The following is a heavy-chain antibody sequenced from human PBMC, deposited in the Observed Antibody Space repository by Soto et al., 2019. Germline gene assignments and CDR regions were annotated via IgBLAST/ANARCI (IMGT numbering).Heavy chain of an antibody. J-gene: IGHJ4*01. D-gene: IGHD3-10*01. V-gene: IGHV3-21*06. CDR2: ISSSGGHT. CDR1: GFIFSDYS. Sequence: EVSLVESGGGLVKPGGSLRLSCVASGFIFSDYSMNWVRQAPGKGLEWVAAISSSGGHTFYADSVKGRFTISRDNPKSSVFLQMSRLGGEDTAVYWCASLVGRSNFDSWGHGTLVTVTS. CDR3: ASLVGRSNFDS.